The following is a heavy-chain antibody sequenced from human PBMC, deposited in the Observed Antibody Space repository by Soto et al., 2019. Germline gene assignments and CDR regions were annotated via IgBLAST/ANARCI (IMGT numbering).Heavy chain of an antibody. V-gene: IGHV4-30-4*01. CDR2: IYYSGST. CDR3: ARVSGDYGDYTNWFDP. Sequence: SETLSLTCTVSGGSISSGDYYWSWIRQPPGKGLEWIGYIYYSGSTYYNPSLKSRVTISVDTSKNQFSLKLSSVTAADTAVYYCARVSGDYGDYTNWFDPWGQGTLVTVSS. D-gene: IGHD4-17*01. J-gene: IGHJ5*02. CDR1: GGSISSGDYY.